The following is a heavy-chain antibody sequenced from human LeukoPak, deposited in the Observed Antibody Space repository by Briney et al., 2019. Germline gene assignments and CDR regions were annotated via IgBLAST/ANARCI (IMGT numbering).Heavy chain of an antibody. Sequence: SETLSLTCTVSGGSISSYYWSWIRQPPGKGLEWIGYIYYSGSTNYNPSLKSRVTISVDTSKNQFSLKLSSVTAADTAVYYCARGIELEGYYYYYMDVWGKGTTVTVSS. CDR2: IYYSGST. J-gene: IGHJ6*03. D-gene: IGHD3-10*01. V-gene: IGHV4-59*01. CDR1: GGSISSYY. CDR3: ARGIELEGYYYYYMDV.